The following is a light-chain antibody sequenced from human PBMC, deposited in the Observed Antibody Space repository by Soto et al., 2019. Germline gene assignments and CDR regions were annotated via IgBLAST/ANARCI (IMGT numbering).Light chain of an antibody. CDR2: AAS. Sequence: DIQMTQFPSSVSASVGDRVTITCRASQSVSGYLNWYQQEPGKAPKLLIYAASSLQSGVPSRFSGSGSGTDFSLTISSLQPEDFATYYCQQTYTSPRTFGQGTKVDIK. J-gene: IGKJ1*01. V-gene: IGKV1-39*01. CDR1: QSVSGY. CDR3: QQTYTSPRT.